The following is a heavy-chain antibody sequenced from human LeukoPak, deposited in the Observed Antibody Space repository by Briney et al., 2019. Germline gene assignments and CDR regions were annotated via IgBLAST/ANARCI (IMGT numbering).Heavy chain of an antibody. Sequence: GGSLRLSCAASGFTFSSYEMNWVRQAPGKGLEWVSYISSSGSTIYYADSVKGRFTISRDNAKNSLYLQMNSLRAEDTAVYYCARDKTDRSSYSWFDPWGQGTLVTVSS. V-gene: IGHV3-48*03. J-gene: IGHJ5*02. D-gene: IGHD6-13*01. CDR1: GFTFSSYE. CDR2: ISSSGSTI. CDR3: ARDKTDRSSYSWFDP.